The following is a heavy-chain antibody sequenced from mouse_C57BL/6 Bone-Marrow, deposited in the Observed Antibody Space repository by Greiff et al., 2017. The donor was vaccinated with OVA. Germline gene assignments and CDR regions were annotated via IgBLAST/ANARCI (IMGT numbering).Heavy chain of an antibody. J-gene: IGHJ3*01. D-gene: IGHD2-5*01. CDR3: AREAYSNYERFAY. CDR2: ISYDGSN. Sequence: DVKLQESGPGLVKPSQSLSLTCSVTGYSITSGYYWNWIRQFPGNKLEWMGYISYDGSNNYNPSLKNRISITRDTSKNQFFLKLNSVTTEDTATYYCAREAYSNYERFAYWGQGTLVTVSA. CDR1: GYSITSGYY. V-gene: IGHV3-6*01.